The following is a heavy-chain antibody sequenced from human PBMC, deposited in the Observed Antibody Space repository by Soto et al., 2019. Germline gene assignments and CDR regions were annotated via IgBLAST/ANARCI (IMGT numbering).Heavy chain of an antibody. V-gene: IGHV3-7*03. Sequence: GGSLRLSCAASGFTISSYWMSWVRQAPGKGLEWVANINQDGSEKYSVDSVKGRFTISRDNAKNSPFLQMNSLRAEDTAVYYCARDNSGYSYARFDYWGQGTLVTVSS. CDR1: GFTISSYW. J-gene: IGHJ4*02. D-gene: IGHD5-18*01. CDR3: ARDNSGYSYARFDY. CDR2: INQDGSEK.